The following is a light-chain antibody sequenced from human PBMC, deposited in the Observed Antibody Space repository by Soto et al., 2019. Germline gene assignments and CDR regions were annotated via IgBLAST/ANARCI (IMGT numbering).Light chain of an antibody. CDR2: AAS. CDR1: QGISSY. Sequence: DIQLTQSPSFLSASVGDRITITCRASQGISSYLAWYQQKPGKAPKLLIYAASTLQSGVPSRFCGSGSGTEFTLTISSLQPEDFATHYCQQLNSYPRTFGLGTKVEIK. V-gene: IGKV1-9*01. CDR3: QQLNSYPRT. J-gene: IGKJ1*01.